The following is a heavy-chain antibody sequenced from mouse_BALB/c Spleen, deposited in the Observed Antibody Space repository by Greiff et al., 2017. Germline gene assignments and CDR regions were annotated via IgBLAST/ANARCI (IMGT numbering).Heavy chain of an antibody. CDR3: ARHGRFAY. CDR2: ISSGGGST. Sequence: EVKVIESGGGLVKPGGSLKLSCAASGFAFSSYDMSWVRQTPEKRLEWVAYISSGGGSTYYPDTVKGRFTISRDNAKNTLYLQMSSLKSEDTAMYYCARHGRFAYWGQGTLVTVSA. CDR1: GFAFSSYD. V-gene: IGHV5-12-1*01. J-gene: IGHJ3*01.